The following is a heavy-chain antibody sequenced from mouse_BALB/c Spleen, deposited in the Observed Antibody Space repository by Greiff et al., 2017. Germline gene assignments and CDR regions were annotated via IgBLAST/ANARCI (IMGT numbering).Heavy chain of an antibody. CDR1: GFTFSSYT. CDR2: ISNGGGST. CDR3: ARLQLGRDYFDY. J-gene: IGHJ2*01. Sequence: EVKVVESGGGLVQPGGSLKLSCAASGFTFSSYTMSWVRQTPEKRLEWVAYISNGGGSTYYPDTVKGRFTISRDNAKNTLYLQMSSLKSEDTAMYYCARLQLGRDYFDYWGQGTTLTVSS. V-gene: IGHV5-12-2*01. D-gene: IGHD4-1*02.